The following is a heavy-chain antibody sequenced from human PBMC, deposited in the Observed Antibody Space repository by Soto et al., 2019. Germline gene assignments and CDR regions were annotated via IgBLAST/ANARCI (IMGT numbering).Heavy chain of an antibody. CDR3: ARDDAGGFDP. CDR2: IYYGGST. CDR1: GASISSYY. V-gene: IGHV4-59*01. J-gene: IGHJ5*02. Sequence: SETLSLTCTVSGASISSYYWSWIRQSPGKGLEWIGYIYYGGSTSYNPSLKSRVTISVDTSRNQFSLKLTSVTAADTAVYYCARDDAGGFDPWGQGTLVTVSS.